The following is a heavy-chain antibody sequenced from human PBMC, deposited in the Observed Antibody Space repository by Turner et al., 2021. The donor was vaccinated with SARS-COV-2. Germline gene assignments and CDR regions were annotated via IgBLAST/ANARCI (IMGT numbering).Heavy chain of an antibody. D-gene: IGHD6-13*01. CDR3: ATSRSFDY. CDR2: IDTDGSTT. V-gene: IGHV3-74*01. CDR1: GFTFSSYW. J-gene: IGHJ4*02. Sequence: EVQLVESGGVLVQPGGSLRLSCAASGFTFSSYWMHWVRQAPGQGLMWVSRIDTDGSTTSYADSVKGRFTISRDNAKNTLYLQMNSLRAEDTAVYYCATSRSFDYWGQGTLVTVSS.